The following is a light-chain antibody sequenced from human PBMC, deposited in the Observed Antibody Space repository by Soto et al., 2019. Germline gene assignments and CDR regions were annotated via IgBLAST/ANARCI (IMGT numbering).Light chain of an antibody. CDR2: GVS. Sequence: DIQMMQSPSSLSASVGDRVTITCRASQSVRTYVNWYQQKPGKAPNLLIYGVSTLHSGVPSRFSCAGSGTDFTLTISSLQPEDFASYYCQQSYSTPWTFGPGTKVEIK. CDR3: QQSYSTPWT. CDR1: QSVRTY. J-gene: IGKJ1*01. V-gene: IGKV1-39*01.